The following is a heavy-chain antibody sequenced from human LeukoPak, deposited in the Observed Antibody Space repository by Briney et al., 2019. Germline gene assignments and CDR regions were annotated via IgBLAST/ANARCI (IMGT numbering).Heavy chain of an antibody. CDR2: IYTSGST. V-gene: IGHV4-4*07. CDR3: AREGKYYYDSSASPI. J-gene: IGHJ3*02. CDR1: GGSISSYY. D-gene: IGHD3-22*01. Sequence: SETLSLTCTVSGGSISSYYWSRIRQPAGKGLEWIGRIYTSGSTNYNPSLKSRVTMSVDTSKNQFSLKLSSVTAADTAVYYCAREGKYYYDSSASPIWGQGTMVTVSS.